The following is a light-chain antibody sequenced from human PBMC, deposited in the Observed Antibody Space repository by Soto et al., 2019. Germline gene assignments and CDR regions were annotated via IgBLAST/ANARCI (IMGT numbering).Light chain of an antibody. CDR1: QAIGNY. V-gene: IGKV1-39*01. J-gene: IGKJ5*01. Sequence: DIQMTQSPSSLSASVGDRVTITCRASQAIGNYLTWYQQKPGKAPNLLIFGATTLHSGVPSRFSGSGYGTNFTLIISGRQPEDFSIYYCQQCHATPLTFGQGTRL. CDR3: QQCHATPLT. CDR2: GAT.